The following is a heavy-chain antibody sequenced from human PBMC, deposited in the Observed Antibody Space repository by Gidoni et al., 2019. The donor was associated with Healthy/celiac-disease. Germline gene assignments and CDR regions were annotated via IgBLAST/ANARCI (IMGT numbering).Heavy chain of an antibody. CDR2: IYYSGST. V-gene: IGHV4-59*01. CDR1: GGPISSYY. CDR3: ARDRLSPTGDAFDI. D-gene: IGHD3-16*01. J-gene: IGHJ3*02. Sequence: QVQLQESGPGLVKPSETLSPTCTVSGGPISSYYWSWIRQPPGKGLEWIGYIYYSGSTNYNPSLKSRVTISVDTSKNQFSLKLSSVTAADTAVYYCARDRLSPTGDAFDIWGQGTMVTVSS.